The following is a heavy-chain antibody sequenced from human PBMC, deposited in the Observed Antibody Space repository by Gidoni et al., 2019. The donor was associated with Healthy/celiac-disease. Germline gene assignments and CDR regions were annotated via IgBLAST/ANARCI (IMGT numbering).Heavy chain of an antibody. CDR1: GYNSARYA. Sequence: QVPLVPSGAEVKKPGASVKGACKDSGYNSARYAMHWVRQAPGQRLEWMGWINAVNDNTKYSQKFQGRVTITRYTAACTAYMELSSLRFEDTAVYYCASEAQRPPLYYYYGMDVWGQGTTVTVSS. V-gene: IGHV1-3*01. CDR3: ASEAQRPPLYYYYGMDV. D-gene: IGHD1-1*01. CDR2: INAVNDNT. J-gene: IGHJ6*02.